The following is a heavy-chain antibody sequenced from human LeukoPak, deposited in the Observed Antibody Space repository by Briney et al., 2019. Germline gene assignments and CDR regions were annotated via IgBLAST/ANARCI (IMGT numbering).Heavy chain of an antibody. D-gene: IGHD2-15*01. V-gene: IGHV1-69*06. Sequence: GASVKVSCKASGGTFSSYAISWVRQAPGQGLEWMGGIIPIFGTANYAKKFQGRVTITADKSTITAYMELSRLRSDDTAVYYCASQKRGCCSGGSCYSNDYWGQGTLVTVSS. J-gene: IGHJ4*02. CDR2: IIPIFGTA. CDR3: ASQKRGCCSGGSCYSNDY. CDR1: GGTFSSYA.